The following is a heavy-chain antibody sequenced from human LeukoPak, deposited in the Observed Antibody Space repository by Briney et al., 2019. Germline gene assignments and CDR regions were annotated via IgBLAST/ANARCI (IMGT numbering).Heavy chain of an antibody. J-gene: IGHJ4*02. CDR1: GYTFTGYY. V-gene: IGHV1-2*02. Sequence: GASVKVSCKASGYTFTGYYMHWVRQAPGQGLGWMGWINPNSGGTNYARKFQGRVTMTRDTSISTAYMELSRLRSDDTAVYYCARGTGVRYCSSTSCYTDDYWGQGTLVTVSS. CDR2: INPNSGGT. CDR3: ARGTGVRYCSSTSCYTDDY. D-gene: IGHD2-2*02.